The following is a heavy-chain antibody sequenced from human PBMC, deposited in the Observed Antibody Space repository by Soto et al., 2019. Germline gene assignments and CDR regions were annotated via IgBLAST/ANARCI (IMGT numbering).Heavy chain of an antibody. D-gene: IGHD6-19*01. J-gene: IGHJ3*02. CDR2: IYYTGSA. CDR3: AGHHYIAVAGKDAFDI. V-gene: IGHV4-39*01. Sequence: PSETLSLTCTVSGGSISSSSYYWGWIRQPPGKGLEWIASIYYTGSAYDNPSLKSRVTISGDTSKNQFSLKLSSVTAADTAVYFCAGHHYIAVAGKDAFDIWGQGTMVTVSS. CDR1: GGSISSSSYY.